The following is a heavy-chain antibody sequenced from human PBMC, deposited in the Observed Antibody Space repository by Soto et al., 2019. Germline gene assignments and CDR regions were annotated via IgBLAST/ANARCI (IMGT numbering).Heavy chain of an antibody. Sequence: GESLKISCQGSGYRFTSYWIGWVRQMPGKGLEWMGIIYPGDSDTRYSPSFQGQVTISADKSISTAYLQWSSLKASDTAMYYCARISGLRTYYYYGMDVWGQGTTVTVSS. V-gene: IGHV5-51*01. CDR1: GYRFTSYW. J-gene: IGHJ6*02. CDR2: IYPGDSDT. CDR3: ARISGLRTYYYYGMDV. D-gene: IGHD3-10*01.